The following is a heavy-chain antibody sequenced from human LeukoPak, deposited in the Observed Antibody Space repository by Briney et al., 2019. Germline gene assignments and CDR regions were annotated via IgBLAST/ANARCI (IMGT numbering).Heavy chain of an antibody. Sequence: SETLSLTCTVSGGSISSYYWSWIRQPAGKGLEWIGRIYTSGSTNYNPSLKSRVTMSVDTSKNQFSLKLSFVTAADTAVYYCARDDSSSGWQYRFDYWGQGTLVTVSS. CDR3: ARDDSSSGWQYRFDY. J-gene: IGHJ4*02. CDR1: GGSISSYY. V-gene: IGHV4-4*07. CDR2: IYTSGST. D-gene: IGHD6-19*01.